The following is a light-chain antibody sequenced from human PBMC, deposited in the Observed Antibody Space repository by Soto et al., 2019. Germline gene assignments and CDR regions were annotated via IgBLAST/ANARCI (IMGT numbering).Light chain of an antibody. CDR2: DVS. Sequence: QSALTQPASVSGSPGQSITISCTGTNSDVGGYNYVSWYQQHPGKAPKLMIYDVSNRPSGVSNRFSGCKSGNTASLTISGLQAEDEADYYCSSYTSTNNIVVFCGGTKLTVL. V-gene: IGLV2-14*01. J-gene: IGLJ2*01. CDR1: NSDVGGYNY. CDR3: SSYTSTNNIVV.